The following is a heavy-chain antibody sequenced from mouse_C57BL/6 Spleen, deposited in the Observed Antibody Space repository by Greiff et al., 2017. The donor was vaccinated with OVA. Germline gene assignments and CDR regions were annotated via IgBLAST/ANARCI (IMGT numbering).Heavy chain of an antibody. Sequence: EVQLQQSGPGLVKPSQSLSLTCSVTGYSITSGYYWNWIRQFPGNKLEWMGYISYDGSNNYNPSLKNRISLTRDTSKNQFFLKLNSVTTEDTATYYCAREGVYYGSSLYFDYWGQGTTLTVSS. J-gene: IGHJ2*01. D-gene: IGHD1-1*01. CDR3: AREGVYYGSSLYFDY. CDR2: ISYDGSN. CDR1: GYSITSGYY. V-gene: IGHV3-6*01.